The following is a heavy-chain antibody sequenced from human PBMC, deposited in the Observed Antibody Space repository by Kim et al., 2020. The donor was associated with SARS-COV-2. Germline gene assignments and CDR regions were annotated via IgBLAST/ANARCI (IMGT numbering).Heavy chain of an antibody. V-gene: IGHV5-51*01. CDR1: GYSFTSYW. D-gene: IGHD6-13*01. CDR2: IHPGDSDI. Sequence: GESLKISCKGSGYSFTSYWIGWVRQMPGKGLEWMGIIHPGDSDIRYSPSFQGQVTISADKSISTAYLQWSSLKASDTAMYYCARFRGSGQQLVPNDYWGQGTLVTVSS. CDR3: ARFRGSGQQLVPNDY. J-gene: IGHJ4*02.